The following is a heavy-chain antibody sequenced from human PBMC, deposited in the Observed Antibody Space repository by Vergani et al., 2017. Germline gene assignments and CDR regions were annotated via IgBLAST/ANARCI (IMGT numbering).Heavy chain of an antibody. CDR3: ARGDNYYGSGSIDY. CDR1: NDSVSNTFYY. Sequence: QVQLQESGPGLVKPSETLSLTCTVSNDSVSNTFYYWGWIRQTPGKGLEWIGSIYYSGSTYYNPSLESRVTMSVDTSKSQFSLKLSSVTAADTAVYYCARGDNYYGSGSIDYWGQGTLVTVSS. J-gene: IGHJ4*02. V-gene: IGHV4-39*07. D-gene: IGHD3-10*01. CDR2: IYYSGST.